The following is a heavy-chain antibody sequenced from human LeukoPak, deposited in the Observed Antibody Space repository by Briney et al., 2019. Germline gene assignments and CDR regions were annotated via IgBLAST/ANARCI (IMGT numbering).Heavy chain of an antibody. CDR2: IRYDGINK. CDR3: ARAVAAAGTNFDY. Sequence: PGGSLRLSCAASGFTFSTYGMHWFRQSPGKGLEWLTFIRYDGINKNYADSVKGRFTISRDNAKNSLYLQMNSLRAEDTAVYYCARAVAAAGTNFDYWGQGTLVTVSS. D-gene: IGHD6-13*01. V-gene: IGHV3-30*02. J-gene: IGHJ4*02. CDR1: GFTFSTYG.